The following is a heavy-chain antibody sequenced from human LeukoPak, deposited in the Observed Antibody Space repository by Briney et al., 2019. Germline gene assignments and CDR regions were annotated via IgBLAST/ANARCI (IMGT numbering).Heavy chain of an antibody. D-gene: IGHD2-15*01. J-gene: IGHJ2*01. CDR1: GGSISSYY. V-gene: IGHV4-59*01. Sequence: SETLSLTCTVSGGSISSYYWSWIRQPPGKGLEWIGYIYYSGSTNYNPSLKSRVTISVDTSKNQFSLKLSSLTAADTAVYYCARTMAWWGVGNWYFDLWGRGTLVTVSS. CDR2: IYYSGST. CDR3: ARTMAWWGVGNWYFDL.